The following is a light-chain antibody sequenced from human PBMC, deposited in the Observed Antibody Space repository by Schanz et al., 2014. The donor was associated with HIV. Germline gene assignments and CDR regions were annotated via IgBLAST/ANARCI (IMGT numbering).Light chain of an antibody. CDR1: ISTIASRT. CDR2: NDD. Sequence: QSLLTQPPSASGTPGQTVTISCSGSISTIASRTVDWYQHLPGTAPRLLIHNDDRRPSGVPDRFSGSKSGTSASLAISGLQSEDEADYYCAAWDVNLNGPVFGGGTKLTVL. J-gene: IGLJ2*01. CDR3: AAWDVNLNGPV. V-gene: IGLV1-44*01.